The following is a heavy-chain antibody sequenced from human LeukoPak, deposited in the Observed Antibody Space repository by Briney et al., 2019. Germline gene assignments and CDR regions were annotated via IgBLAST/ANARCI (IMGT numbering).Heavy chain of an antibody. Sequence: SETLSLTCAVYGGSFSDYYWNWIRLPPGEGLEWIGEINYSGNTNYNPSLKSRVSITIHTYRKQFSLKLTSVTAADTAVYYCARGHATAGTYFKSLNYWGQGTLVTVSS. V-gene: IGHV4-34*01. CDR3: ARGHATAGTYFKSLNY. J-gene: IGHJ4*02. CDR1: GGSFSDYY. D-gene: IGHD6-19*01. CDR2: INYSGNT.